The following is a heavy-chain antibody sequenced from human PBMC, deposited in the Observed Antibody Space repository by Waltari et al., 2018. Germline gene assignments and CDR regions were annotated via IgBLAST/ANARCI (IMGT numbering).Heavy chain of an antibody. CDR3: ARDRDGYQRGYFDL. CDR2: IWYDGSNK. J-gene: IGHJ2*01. CDR1: GFTFRNFG. V-gene: IGHV3-33*01. D-gene: IGHD5-12*01. Sequence: QVQLVESGGGVVQPGRSLRLSCAASGFTFRNFGMHWVRQAPGEGLEWVAVIWYDGSNKYYADSVKGRFTISRDNSKNTGYLQMNSLGAEDTAVYYCARDRDGYQRGYFDLWDRGTLVTVSS.